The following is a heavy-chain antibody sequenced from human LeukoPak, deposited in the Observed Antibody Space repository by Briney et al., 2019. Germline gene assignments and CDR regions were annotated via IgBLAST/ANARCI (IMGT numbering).Heavy chain of an antibody. CDR2: IWYDGSNK. J-gene: IGHJ4*02. V-gene: IGHV3-33*01. CDR3: ARGGDIVVVPAAILDY. D-gene: IGHD2-2*01. CDR1: GFTFSSYG. Sequence: GGSLTLSWAASGFTFSSYGMHWVRQAPGKGREWVAVIWYDGSNKYYADSGKGRCTISRDNSKNTTYLQMNSLSAEDTAVYYCARGGDIVVVPAAILDYWGQGNLVTVSS.